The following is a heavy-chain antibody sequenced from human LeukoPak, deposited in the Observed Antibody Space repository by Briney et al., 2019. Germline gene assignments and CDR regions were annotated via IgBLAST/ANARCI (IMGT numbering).Heavy chain of an antibody. V-gene: IGHV4-39*01. CDR3: ARHSVEDYYGSGSYLDY. J-gene: IGHJ4*02. CDR2: IYYSGNT. CDR1: GGSISSSSYY. D-gene: IGHD3-10*01. Sequence: PSETLSLTCTVSGGSISSSSYYWGWIRQPPGKGLEWFGNIYYSGNTYYNPSLKSRVTISVDTSKNQFSLKLSSVTAADTAVYYCARHSVEDYYGSGSYLDYWGQGTLVTVSS.